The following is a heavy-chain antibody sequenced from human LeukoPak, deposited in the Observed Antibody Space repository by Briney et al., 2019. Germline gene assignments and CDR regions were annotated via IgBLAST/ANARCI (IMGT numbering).Heavy chain of an antibody. Sequence: SVKVSCKASGGTFSSYAISWVRQAPGQGLEWMGGIIPIFGTANYAQKFQGRVTITADKSTSTAYMELSSLRSEDTAVYYCARDRYHYGSGSYYNRPLEGWGQGTLVTVSS. V-gene: IGHV1-69*06. J-gene: IGHJ4*02. CDR3: ARDRYHYGSGSYYNRPLEG. D-gene: IGHD3-10*01. CDR1: GGTFSSYA. CDR2: IIPIFGTA.